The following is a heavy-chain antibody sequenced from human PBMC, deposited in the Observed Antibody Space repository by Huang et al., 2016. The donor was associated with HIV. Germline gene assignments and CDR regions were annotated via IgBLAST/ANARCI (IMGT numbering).Heavy chain of an antibody. Sequence: QVQLHQWGAGLLKPSETLSLTCAVYGGSFSSYYWNWIRQSPGKGLEWIGQINHRGTTTYNPYLKSRVTMSVDTSKTQFSLKLNAVTAADTAVYYCAREIMISFGGPFDPWGQGTLVTVSS. V-gene: IGHV4-34*01. D-gene: IGHD3-16*01. J-gene: IGHJ5*02. CDR1: GGSFSSYY. CDR2: INHRGTT. CDR3: AREIMISFGGPFDP.